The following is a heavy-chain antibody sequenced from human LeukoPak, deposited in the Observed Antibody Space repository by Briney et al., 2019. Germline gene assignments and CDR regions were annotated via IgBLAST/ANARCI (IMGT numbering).Heavy chain of an antibody. CDR3: ARDPHSLDY. J-gene: IGHJ4*02. CDR1: GFTFSSYS. CDR2: IAYTGTI. Sequence: GGSLRLSCTASGFTFSSYSMNWVRQAPGKGLEWVAYIAYTGTIHYADSVRGRFAISRDNAKSSLFLQLNSLRAEDTAVYYCARDPHSLDYWGQGTLITVSS. V-gene: IGHV3-48*01.